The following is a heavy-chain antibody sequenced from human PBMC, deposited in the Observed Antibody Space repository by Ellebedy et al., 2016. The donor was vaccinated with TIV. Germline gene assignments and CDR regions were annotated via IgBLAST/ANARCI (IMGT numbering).Heavy chain of an antibody. CDR2: ISPSNGNT. J-gene: IGHJ4*02. Sequence: ASVKVSCKVSGYTFTAYYVHWVRQAPGQGLEWMGMISPSNGNTNYAHKFHGRVTMTRDTSTNTVYVELSSLRPEDTAVYYCAREIPGTCYFDYWGQGTLVTVSS. V-gene: IGHV1-46*01. CDR3: AREIPGTCYFDY. CDR1: GYTFTAYY. D-gene: IGHD1-14*01.